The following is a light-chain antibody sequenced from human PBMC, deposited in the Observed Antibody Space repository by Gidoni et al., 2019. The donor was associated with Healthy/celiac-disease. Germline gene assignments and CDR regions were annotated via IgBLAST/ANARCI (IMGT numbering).Light chain of an antibody. CDR2: AVS. CDR3: SSYACSNIHVL. Sequence: QSALTQPPSASGSPGQSVTISCTGTSSDVGGYNYVSWYQQHPGKAPKLMIYAVSKLPSGVPDRLSGSKSGNTASLTVSGLQAEDEADYYCSSYACSNIHVLFCGGTNLTVL. CDR1: SSDVGGYNY. J-gene: IGLJ2*01. V-gene: IGLV2-8*01.